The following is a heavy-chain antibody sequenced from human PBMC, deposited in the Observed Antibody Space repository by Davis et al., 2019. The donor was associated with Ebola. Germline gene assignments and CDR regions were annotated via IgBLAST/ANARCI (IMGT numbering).Heavy chain of an antibody. J-gene: IGHJ5*02. D-gene: IGHD2-21*01. CDR1: GGSVSSGSYS. CDR3: ARGANCGGDCYFDWFDP. Sequence: PGGSLRLSCTVSGGSVSSGSYSWTWTRQPPGKGLEWIAYIYYSGSTNYNPSLKSRVTISVDTSKNQFSLNLSSVTAADTAVYYCARGANCGGDCYFDWFDPWGQGTLVTVSS. CDR2: IYYSGST. V-gene: IGHV4-61*01.